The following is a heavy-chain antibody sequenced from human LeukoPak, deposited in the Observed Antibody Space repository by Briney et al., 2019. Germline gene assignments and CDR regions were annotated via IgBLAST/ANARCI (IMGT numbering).Heavy chain of an antibody. CDR1: GFTFSSYA. V-gene: IGHV3-30*04. Sequence: GGSLRLSCAASGFTFSSYAMHWVRQAPGKGLEWVAVISYDGSNKYYADSVKGRFTISRDNSKNTLYLQMNSLRAEDTAVYYCARGSNWENYYYYYMDVWGKGTTVTVSS. CDR2: ISYDGSNK. D-gene: IGHD7-27*01. CDR3: ARGSNWENYYYYYMDV. J-gene: IGHJ6*03.